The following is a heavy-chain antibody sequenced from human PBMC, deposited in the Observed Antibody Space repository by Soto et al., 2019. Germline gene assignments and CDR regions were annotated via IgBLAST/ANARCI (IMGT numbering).Heavy chain of an antibody. V-gene: IGHV4-4*07. CDR3: ARGSMAVVITPFDY. CDR2: IYTSGST. Sequence: PLETLSLTCTVSGGSISSYYWSWIRQPAGKGLEWIGRIYTSGSTNYNPSLKSRVTMSVDTSKNQFSLKLSSVTAADTAVYYCARGSMAVVITPFDYWGQGTLVTVSS. J-gene: IGHJ4*02. D-gene: IGHD3-22*01. CDR1: GGSISSYY.